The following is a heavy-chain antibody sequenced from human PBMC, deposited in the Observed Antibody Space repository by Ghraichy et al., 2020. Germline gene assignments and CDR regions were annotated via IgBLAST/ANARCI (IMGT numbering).Heavy chain of an antibody. D-gene: IGHD2-8*01. CDR3: VKDETVMVISPEH. J-gene: IGHJ1*01. V-gene: IGHV3-23*01. Sequence: GGSLRLSCAASGFAFSSHGMSWVRQASGKGLEWVSGMSAHGGSPYYADSVKGRFIISRDNSESTLYLQMNSLRAEDTAVYHCVKDETVMVISPEHWGPGTLVTVSS. CDR1: GFAFSSHG. CDR2: MSAHGGSP.